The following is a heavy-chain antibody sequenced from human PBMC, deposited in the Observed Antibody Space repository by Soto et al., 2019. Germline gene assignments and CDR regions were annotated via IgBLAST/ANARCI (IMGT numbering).Heavy chain of an antibody. D-gene: IGHD2-2*01. Sequence: PSETLSLTCTVSGGSIGSSSYYWGWIRQPPGKGLEWIGSIYYSGSTYYNPSLKSRVTISVDTSKNQFSLKLSSVTAADTAVHYCAYGDIVVVPAAMGSGGYYYYGMDVWGQGTTVTVSS. V-gene: IGHV4-39*01. CDR3: AYGDIVVVPAAMGSGGYYYYGMDV. CDR1: GGSIGSSSYY. CDR2: IYYSGST. J-gene: IGHJ6*02.